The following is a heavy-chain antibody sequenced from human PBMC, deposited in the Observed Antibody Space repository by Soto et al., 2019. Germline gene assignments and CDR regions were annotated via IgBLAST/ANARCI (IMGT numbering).Heavy chain of an antibody. V-gene: IGHV4-39*07. CDR2: IYYSGST. CDR1: GGSISSSSYY. D-gene: IGHD3-9*01. CDR3: ASFYDILTGYYREANYYYGMDV. J-gene: IGHJ6*02. Sequence: SETLSLTCTVSGGSISSSSYYWGWIRQPPGKGLEWIGYIYYSGSTYYNPSLKSRVTISVDTSKNQFSLKLSSVTAADTAVYYCASFYDILTGYYREANYYYGMDVWGQGTTVTVSS.